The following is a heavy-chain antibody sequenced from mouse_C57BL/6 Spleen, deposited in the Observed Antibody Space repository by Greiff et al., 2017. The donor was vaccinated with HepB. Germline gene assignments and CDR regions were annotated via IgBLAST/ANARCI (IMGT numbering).Heavy chain of an antibody. Sequence: QVQLQQSGPELVKPGASVKISCKASGYAFSSSWMNWVKQRPGKGLEWIGRIYPGDGDTNYNGKFKGKATLTADKSSSTAYRQLSSLTSEDSAVYFCANGGNHDYWGQGTTLTVSS. D-gene: IGHD1-1*02. CDR3: ANGGNHDY. J-gene: IGHJ2*01. V-gene: IGHV1-82*01. CDR1: GYAFSSSW. CDR2: IYPGDGDT.